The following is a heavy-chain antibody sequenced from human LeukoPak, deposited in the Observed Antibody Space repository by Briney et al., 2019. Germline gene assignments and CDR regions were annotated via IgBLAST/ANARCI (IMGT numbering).Heavy chain of an antibody. D-gene: IGHD6-19*01. V-gene: IGHV4-4*02. J-gene: IGHJ4*02. Sequence: SGTLSLTCAVSGGSISSSNWWSLVRQPPGKGLEWIGEIYHSGSTNYNPSLKSRATISVDKSKNQFSLKLSSVTAADTAVYYCARGAAVAGLDYWGQGTLVTVSS. CDR3: ARGAAVAGLDY. CDR2: IYHSGST. CDR1: GGSISSSNW.